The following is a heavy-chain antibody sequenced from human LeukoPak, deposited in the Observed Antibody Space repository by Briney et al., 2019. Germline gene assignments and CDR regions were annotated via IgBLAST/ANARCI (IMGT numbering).Heavy chain of an antibody. CDR2: ISGSGDST. CDR3: AKEGGGFRYNAFDI. CDR1: GFTFSSYA. V-gene: IGHV3-23*01. Sequence: PGGTLRLSCAASGFTFSSYAMSWVRPAPGKGLEWVSAISGSGDSTYYADSVKGRFTISRDNSKNPLYLQMNSLRAEDTAVYYCAKEGGGFRYNAFDIWGQGTMVTVSS. J-gene: IGHJ3*02. D-gene: IGHD1-1*01.